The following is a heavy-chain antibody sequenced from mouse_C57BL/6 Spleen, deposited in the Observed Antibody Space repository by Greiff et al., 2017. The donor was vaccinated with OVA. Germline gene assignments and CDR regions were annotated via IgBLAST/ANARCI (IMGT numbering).Heavy chain of an antibody. CDR3: ARDTTVVRYWYFDV. D-gene: IGHD1-1*01. CDR2: INPGSGGT. CDR1: GYAFTNYL. Sequence: QVQLQQSGAELVRPGTSVKVSCKASGYAFTNYLIEWVKQRPGQGLEWIGVINPGSGGTNYNEKFKGKATLTADKSSSTAYMQLSSLTSEDSAVYVCARDTTVVRYWYFDVWGTGTTVTVSS. J-gene: IGHJ1*03. V-gene: IGHV1-54*01.